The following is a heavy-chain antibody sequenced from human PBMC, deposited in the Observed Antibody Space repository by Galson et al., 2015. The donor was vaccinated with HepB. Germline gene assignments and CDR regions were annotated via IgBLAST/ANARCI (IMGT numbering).Heavy chain of an antibody. CDR2: IYAGGKT. CDR3: ARSSWRGGTNTD. V-gene: IGHV3-53*04. Sequence: SLRLSCAASGFNVSRHYMTWVRQAPGKGLEWVSVIYAGGKTYYADYVKGRFTISRNNSKNNFYLPKNSLITNDTAVYYCARSSWRGGTNTDWGQGTLVTVSS. J-gene: IGHJ4*02. D-gene: IGHD3-10*01. CDR1: GFNVSRHY.